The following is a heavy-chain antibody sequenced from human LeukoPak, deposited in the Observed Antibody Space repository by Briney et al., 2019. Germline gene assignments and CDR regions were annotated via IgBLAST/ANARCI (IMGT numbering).Heavy chain of an antibody. D-gene: IGHD3-10*01. CDR2: INPNSGGT. CDR1: GYTLTGYY. V-gene: IGHV1-2*02. J-gene: IGHJ5*02. Sequence: EASVKVSCKASGYTLTGYYMHWVRQAPGQGLEWMGWINPNSGGTNYAQKFQGRVTMTRDTSISTAYMELSRLRSDDTAVYYCARDQGRGWFDPWGQGTLVTVSS. CDR3: ARDQGRGWFDP.